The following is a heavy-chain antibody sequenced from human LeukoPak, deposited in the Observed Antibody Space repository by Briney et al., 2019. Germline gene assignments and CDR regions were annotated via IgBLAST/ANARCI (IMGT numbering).Heavy chain of an antibody. Sequence: SGPALVKPTQTLTLTCTFSGFSLSTSGMCVSWIRQPPGKALEWLARIDWDDNKYYNTSLQTRLTISKDTSKNQVVLTMTNMDPVDTATYYCARISNWNCHFDYWGQGTLVTVSS. CDR3: ARISNWNCHFDY. V-gene: IGHV2-70*11. CDR2: IDWDDNK. CDR1: GFSLSTSGMC. J-gene: IGHJ4*02. D-gene: IGHD1-7*01.